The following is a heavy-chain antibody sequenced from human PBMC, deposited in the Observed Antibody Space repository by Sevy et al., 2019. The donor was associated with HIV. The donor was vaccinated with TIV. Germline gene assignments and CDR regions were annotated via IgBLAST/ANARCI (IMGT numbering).Heavy chain of an antibody. J-gene: IGHJ6*02. CDR1: GGSFSGYY. CDR2: INHSGST. V-gene: IGHV4-34*01. CDR3: ARASPTLLLYYYYGMDV. Sequence: SETLSLTCAVYGGSFSGYYWSWIRQPPGKGLEWIGEINHSGSTNYNPSLKSRVTISVDTSKNQFSLKLSSVTAADTAVYYCARASPTLLLYYYYGMDVWGQGTTVTVSS. D-gene: IGHD2-15*01.